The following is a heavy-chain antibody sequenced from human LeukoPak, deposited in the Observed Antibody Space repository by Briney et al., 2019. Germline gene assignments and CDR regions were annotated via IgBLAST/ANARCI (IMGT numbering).Heavy chain of an antibody. V-gene: IGHV3-23*01. J-gene: IGHJ6*02. CDR1: GFTFSSYA. Sequence: PGGSLRLSCAASGFTFSSYAMSWVRQAPGKGLEWVSAISGSGGSTYYADSVKGRFTISRDNSKNTLYLQMNSLRVEDTAVYYCAKNPDIVVVVAALGMDVWGQGTTVTVSS. CDR2: ISGSGGST. CDR3: AKNPDIVVVVAALGMDV. D-gene: IGHD2-15*01.